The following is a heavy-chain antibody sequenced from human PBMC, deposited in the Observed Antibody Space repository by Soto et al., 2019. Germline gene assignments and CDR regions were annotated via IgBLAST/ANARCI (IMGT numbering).Heavy chain of an antibody. CDR2: ISGSGGST. V-gene: IGHV3-23*01. J-gene: IGHJ4*02. CDR1: GFNFNNYA. D-gene: IGHD2-15*01. CDR3: AKGGVVVAAPYDY. Sequence: EVPLLESGGGLVQPGGSLRLSCADSGFNFNNYAMSWVRQAPGKGLEWVSAISGSGGSTYYADSVKGRFTISRDNSKNTLYLQMNSLRAEDTAVYYCAKGGVVVAAPYDYWGQGTLVTVSS.